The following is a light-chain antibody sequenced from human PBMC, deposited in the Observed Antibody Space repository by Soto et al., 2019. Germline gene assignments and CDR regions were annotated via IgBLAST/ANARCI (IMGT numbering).Light chain of an antibody. CDR1: QSAFNN. V-gene: IGKV3-15*01. Sequence: EMVLTQSPATLSVSPGERVTLSCRASQSAFNNLAWYQQKPGQAPSLLIYGASTRATGIPASFCGSGSGAEVTITISSRLYADVAVDYCYQYSYWSPATFGGGTKVEIK. CDR3: YQYSYWSPAT. CDR2: GAS. J-gene: IGKJ4*01.